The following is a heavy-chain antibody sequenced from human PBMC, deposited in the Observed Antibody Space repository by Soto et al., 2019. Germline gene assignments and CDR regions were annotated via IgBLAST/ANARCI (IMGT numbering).Heavy chain of an antibody. CDR2: ISSSISYI. D-gene: IGHD3-3*01. CDR3: ARDLLFYFWSGYYNSSDP. CDR1: GFTFSSYS. Sequence: GGSLRLSCAASGFTFSSYSMNWVRQAPGKGLEWVSSISSSISYIYYAGSVKGRFTISRDNAKNSLYLQMNSLRAEDTAVYYCARDLLFYFWSGYYNSSDPSGQGTLVTVSS. J-gene: IGHJ5*02. V-gene: IGHV3-21*01.